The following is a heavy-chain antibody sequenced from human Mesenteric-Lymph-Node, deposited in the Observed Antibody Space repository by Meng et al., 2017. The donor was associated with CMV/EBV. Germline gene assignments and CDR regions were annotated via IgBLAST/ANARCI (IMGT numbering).Heavy chain of an antibody. Sequence: GESLKISCAASGFTFSNAWMSWVRQAPGKGLEWVGRIKSKTDGGTTDYAAPVKGRFTISRDDSKNTLYLQMNSLRAEDTALYYCARVGRLAGYDVVPDKWGQGTLVTVSS. D-gene: IGHD5-12*01. CDR2: IKSKTDGGTT. J-gene: IGHJ4*02. V-gene: IGHV3-15*01. CDR1: GFTFSNAW. CDR3: ARVGRLAGYDVVPDK.